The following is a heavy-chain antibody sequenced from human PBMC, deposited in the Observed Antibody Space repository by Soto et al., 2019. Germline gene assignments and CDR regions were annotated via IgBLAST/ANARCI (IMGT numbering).Heavy chain of an antibody. Sequence: PGGSLRLSCAASGFTFSSYSMNWVRQAPGKGLEWVSYISSSSSTIYYADSVKGRFTISRDNAKNSLYLQMNSLRDEDTAVYYCARDRMVRGYYYYGMDVWGQGTTVTVSS. J-gene: IGHJ6*02. CDR3: ARDRMVRGYYYYGMDV. D-gene: IGHD3-10*01. CDR2: ISSSSSTI. CDR1: GFTFSSYS. V-gene: IGHV3-48*02.